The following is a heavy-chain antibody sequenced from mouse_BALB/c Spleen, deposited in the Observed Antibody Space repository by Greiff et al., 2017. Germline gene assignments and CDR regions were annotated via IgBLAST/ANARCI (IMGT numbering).Heavy chain of an antibody. D-gene: IGHD4-1*01. Sequence: LVESGPELVRPGVSVKISCKGSGYTFTDYAMHWVKQSHAKSLEWIGVISTYYGNTNYNQKFKGKATMTVDKSSSTAYMELARLTSEDSAIYYCARETGKRYFDYWGQGTTLTVSS. CDR2: ISTYYGNT. J-gene: IGHJ2*01. CDR1: GYTFTDYA. CDR3: ARETGKRYFDY. V-gene: IGHV1-67*01.